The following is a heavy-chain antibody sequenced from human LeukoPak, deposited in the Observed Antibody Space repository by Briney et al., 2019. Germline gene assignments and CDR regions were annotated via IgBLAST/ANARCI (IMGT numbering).Heavy chain of an antibody. J-gene: IGHJ4*02. CDR3: AREKEVYCSSTSCYYAY. V-gene: IGHV1-46*01. D-gene: IGHD2-2*01. CDR1: GYTFTGYY. CDR2: INPSGGST. Sequence: ASVKVSCKASGYTFTGYYMHWVRQAPGQGLEWMGIINPSGGSTSYAQKFQGRVTMTRDTSTSTVYMGLSSLRSEDTAVYYCAREKEVYCSSTSCYYAYWGQGTLVTVSS.